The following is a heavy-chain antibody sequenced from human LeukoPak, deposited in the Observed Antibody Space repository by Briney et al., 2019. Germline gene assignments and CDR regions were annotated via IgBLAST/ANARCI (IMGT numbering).Heavy chain of an antibody. Sequence: SETLSLTCTVSGGSISSSSYYWGWIRQPPGKGLEWIGSIYYSGSTYYNPSLKSRVTISVDTSKNQFSLKLSSVTAAGTAVYYCARGDILTFDYWGQGTLVTVSS. D-gene: IGHD3-9*01. CDR1: GGSISSSSYY. CDR3: ARGDILTFDY. CDR2: IYYSGST. J-gene: IGHJ4*02. V-gene: IGHV4-39*07.